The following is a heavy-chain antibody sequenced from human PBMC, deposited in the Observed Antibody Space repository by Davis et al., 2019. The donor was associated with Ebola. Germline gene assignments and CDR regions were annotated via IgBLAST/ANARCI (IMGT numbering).Heavy chain of an antibody. J-gene: IGHJ4*02. V-gene: IGHV3-23*01. Sequence: PGGSLRLSCAASGFTFSSYAMSWVRQAPGKGLEWVSAISGSGGSTYYADSVKGRFTISRDNSKNTLYLQMNSLRAEDTAVYYCAKGGLGYCSGGSCYSALKDYWGQGTLVTVSS. CDR2: ISGSGGST. CDR1: GFTFSSYA. D-gene: IGHD2-15*01. CDR3: AKGGLGYCSGGSCYSALKDY.